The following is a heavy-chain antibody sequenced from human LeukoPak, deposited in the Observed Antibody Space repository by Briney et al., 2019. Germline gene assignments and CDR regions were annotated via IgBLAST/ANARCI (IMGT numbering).Heavy chain of an antibody. CDR2: VDPEDGET. CDR1: GYTFTDYY. Sequence: ASVRVSCKVSGYTFTDYYMHWVQQAPGKGLEWMGLVDPEDGETIYAEKFQGRVTITADTSTDTAYMELSSLRSEDTAVYYCARDPLLGYCSGGSCYAIDYWGQGTLVTVSS. D-gene: IGHD2-15*01. CDR3: ARDPLLGYCSGGSCYAIDY. V-gene: IGHV1-69-2*01. J-gene: IGHJ4*02.